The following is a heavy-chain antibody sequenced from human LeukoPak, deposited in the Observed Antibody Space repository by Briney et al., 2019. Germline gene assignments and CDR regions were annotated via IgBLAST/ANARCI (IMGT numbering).Heavy chain of an antibody. Sequence: APVKVSCKASGGTFSSYAISWVRQAPGQGLEWMGGIIPIFGTANYAQKFQGRVTITTDESTSTAYMELSSLRSEDTAVYYCAVTSYYYYYMDVWGKGTTVTVSS. J-gene: IGHJ6*03. V-gene: IGHV1-69*05. CDR1: GGTFSSYA. CDR3: AVTSYYYYYMDV. D-gene: IGHD4-11*01. CDR2: IIPIFGTA.